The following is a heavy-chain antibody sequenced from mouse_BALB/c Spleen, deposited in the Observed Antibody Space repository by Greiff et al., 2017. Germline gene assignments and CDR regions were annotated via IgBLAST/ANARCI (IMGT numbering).Heavy chain of an antibody. V-gene: IGHV2-6-7*01. J-gene: IGHJ4*01. CDR1: GFSLTSYG. CDR2: IWGDGST. D-gene: IGHD1-1*01. CDR3: ARDYYGSSYAMDY. Sequence: VKLQESGPGLVAPSQSLSITCTVSGFSLTSYGVNWVRQPPGKGLEWLGMIWGDGSTDYNSALKSRLSISKDNSKSQVFLKMNSLQTDDTARYYCARDYYGSSYAMDYWGQGTSVTVSS.